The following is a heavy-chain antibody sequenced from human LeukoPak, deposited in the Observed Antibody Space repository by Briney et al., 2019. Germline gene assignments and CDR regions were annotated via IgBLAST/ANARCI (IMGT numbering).Heavy chain of an antibody. CDR3: ARGRPLVAPDRPIYYYYMDV. V-gene: IGHV4-39*07. CDR1: DGSISSSSYY. Sequence: PSETLSLTCTVSDGSISSSSYYWGWIRQPPGKGLEWIGTIYYSGSTYYSPSLKSRVAISVDTSKNQFSLKLSSVTAADTAVYYCARGRPLVAPDRPIYYYYMDVWGKGTTVTVSS. CDR2: IYYSGST. J-gene: IGHJ6*03. D-gene: IGHD5-12*01.